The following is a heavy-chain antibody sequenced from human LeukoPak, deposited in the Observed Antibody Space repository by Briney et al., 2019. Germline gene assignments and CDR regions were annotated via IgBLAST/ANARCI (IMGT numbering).Heavy chain of an antibody. CDR1: GFTFSSYA. V-gene: IGHV3-30-3*01. CDR3: ARSRAGYFDWLYGG. Sequence: GGSLRLSCAASGFTFSSYAMHWVRQAPGKGLEWVAVISYDGSNKYYADSVKGRFTISRDNSKNTLYLQMNSLRAEDTAVYYCARSRAGYFDWLYGGWGQGTLVTVSS. J-gene: IGHJ4*02. CDR2: ISYDGSNK. D-gene: IGHD3-9*01.